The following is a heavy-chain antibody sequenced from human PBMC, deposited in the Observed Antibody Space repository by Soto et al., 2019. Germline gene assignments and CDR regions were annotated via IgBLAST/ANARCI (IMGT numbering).Heavy chain of an antibody. CDR2: TRNKANSYTT. V-gene: IGHV3-72*01. J-gene: IGHJ6*02. CDR3: ARGGYCSSTSCYTDYYGMDV. Sequence: GGSLRLSCAASGFTFSDHYMDWVRQAPGKWLEWVGRTRNKANSYTTEYAASVKGRFTISRDDSKNSLYLQMNSLKTEDTAVYYCARGGYCSSTSCYTDYYGMDVWGQGXTVTVYS. CDR1: GFTFSDHY. D-gene: IGHD2-2*02.